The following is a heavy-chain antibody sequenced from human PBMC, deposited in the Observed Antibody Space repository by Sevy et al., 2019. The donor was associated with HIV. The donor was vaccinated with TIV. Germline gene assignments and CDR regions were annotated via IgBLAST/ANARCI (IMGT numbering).Heavy chain of an antibody. J-gene: IGHJ4*02. CDR2: LSFGSGEI. Sequence: GGSLRLSCAASGFTFSKYSMSWVRQPPGKGLEWVSTLSFGSGEINYADSVKGRFTISRDNTKSSVYLQMNNLRPEDTAVYYCASGGCTKPHDYWGQGTLVTVSS. CDR1: GFTFSKYS. V-gene: IGHV3-23*01. CDR3: ASGGCTKPHDY. D-gene: IGHD2-8*01.